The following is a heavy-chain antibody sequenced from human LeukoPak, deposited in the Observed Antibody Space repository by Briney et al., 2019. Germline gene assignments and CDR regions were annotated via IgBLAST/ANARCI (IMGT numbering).Heavy chain of an antibody. D-gene: IGHD2-2*01. V-gene: IGHV3-33*03. J-gene: IGHJ5*01. CDR1: GFIFSSYG. CDR2: IWYDESQK. Sequence: PGRSLRLSCAASGFIFSSYGMHWVRQAPGKGLEWVAVIWYDESQKYYGDSVKGRFTISRDNSKNTLYLQMNSLRAEDTGVYYCAKGPAVVASNNYFDSWGHGTLVTVSP. CDR3: AKGPAVVASNNYFDS.